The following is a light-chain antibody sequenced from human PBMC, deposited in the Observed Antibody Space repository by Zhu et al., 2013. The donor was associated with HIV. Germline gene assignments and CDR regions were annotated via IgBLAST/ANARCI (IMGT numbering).Light chain of an antibody. J-gene: IGLJ2*01. CDR1: SSNIGAGYD. V-gene: IGLV1-40*01. Sequence: QSVLTQPPSVSGAPGQRVTISCTGSSSNIGAGYDVHWYQQLPGTAPKLLIYGNSNRPSGVPDRFSGSKSGNTASLTISGLQAEDEADYYCTSYTGRSTLHVVFGGGTKLTVL. CDR3: TSYTGRSTLHVV. CDR2: GNS.